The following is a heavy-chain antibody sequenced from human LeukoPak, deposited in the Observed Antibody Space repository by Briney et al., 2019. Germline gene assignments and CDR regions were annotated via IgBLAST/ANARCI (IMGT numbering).Heavy chain of an antibody. Sequence: GGSLRLSCAASGFTFNSCWMSWVRQAPGKGLEWVAGIGVGTSTYYPESVKGRFTISRDNSKNTVFLQMDSLRAEDSAVYYCARIIRLLDYWGQGTLVTVSS. CDR3: ARIIRLLDY. J-gene: IGHJ4*02. V-gene: IGHV3-23*01. CDR1: GFTFNSCW. D-gene: IGHD2-21*01. CDR2: IGVGTST.